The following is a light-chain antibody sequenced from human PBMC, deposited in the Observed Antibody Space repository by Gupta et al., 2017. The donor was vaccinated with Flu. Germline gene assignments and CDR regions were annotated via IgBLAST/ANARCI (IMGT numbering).Light chain of an antibody. V-gene: IGKV3-11*01. CDR2: DAS. CDR1: QSVNNY. CDR3: QHRGNWPIT. Sequence: PLILSLSPGERATLSCRASQSVNNYLAWYQQRPGQAPRLLIYDASNRATGIPARFSGSGSGTDFTLTISSREPEDFAVYYCQHRGNWPITFGQGTQLEI. J-gene: IGKJ5*01.